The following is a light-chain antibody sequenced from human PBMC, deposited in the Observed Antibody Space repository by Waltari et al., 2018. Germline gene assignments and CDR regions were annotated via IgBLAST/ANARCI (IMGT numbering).Light chain of an antibody. Sequence: QSALTQPASVSGSPGQSITISCTGTSSDIGTYNLVSCYQQHPGKAPKLMVYEDSRRPSGVSNRFSGSKSGNTASLAISGLQAEDEADYYCCSYATSTTWVFGGGTKLTVL. CDR3: CSYATSTTWV. CDR2: EDS. V-gene: IGLV2-23*01. J-gene: IGLJ3*02. CDR1: SSDIGTYNL.